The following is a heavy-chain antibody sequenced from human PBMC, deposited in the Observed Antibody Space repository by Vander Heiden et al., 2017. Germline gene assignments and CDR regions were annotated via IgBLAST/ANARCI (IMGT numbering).Heavy chain of an antibody. Sequence: QVQLVESGGGVVQPGRSLRISCEASGFIFSSYGMHWVRQAPGKGLEWVAIIWYDGSDNYYADSVKGRFTISRDNSKNTLYLQMNSLRDEDTAVYYCARDRGSSSNVGWFDPWGRGTLVTVSS. CDR2: IWYDGSDN. J-gene: IGHJ5*02. V-gene: IGHV3-33*01. CDR1: GFIFSSYG. CDR3: ARDRGSSSNVGWFDP. D-gene: IGHD6-13*01.